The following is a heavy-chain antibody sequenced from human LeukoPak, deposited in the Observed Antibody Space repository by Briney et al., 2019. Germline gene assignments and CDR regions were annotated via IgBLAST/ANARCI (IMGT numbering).Heavy chain of an antibody. CDR1: GYNFTDYY. Sequence: ASVKVSCKTSGYNFTDYYMHWVRQAPGQGLEWMGWINPNSGGTNYAQKFQGGVTMTRDTSISTAYMELSRLRSDDTAVYYCARDEQQLRAFDIWGQGTMVTVSS. J-gene: IGHJ3*02. V-gene: IGHV1-2*02. CDR2: INPNSGGT. D-gene: IGHD6-13*01. CDR3: ARDEQQLRAFDI.